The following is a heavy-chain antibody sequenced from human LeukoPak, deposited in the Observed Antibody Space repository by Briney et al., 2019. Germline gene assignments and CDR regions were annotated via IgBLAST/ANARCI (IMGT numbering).Heavy chain of an antibody. CDR3: ARDLYYYYYMDV. J-gene: IGHJ6*03. CDR1: GFSFRSYG. V-gene: IGHV3-30*02. Sequence: GGSLRLSCAASGFSFRSYGMHWVRQAPGKGLEWVSFVRYDGSDEYYADSVKGRFTISRDNSKNSLYLQMNSLRAEDTAVYYCARDLYYYYYMDVWGKGTTVTVSS. CDR2: VRYDGSDE.